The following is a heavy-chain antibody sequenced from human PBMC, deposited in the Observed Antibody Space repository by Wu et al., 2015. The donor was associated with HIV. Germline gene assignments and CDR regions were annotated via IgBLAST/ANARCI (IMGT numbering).Heavy chain of an antibody. CDR1: GYNFTNYA. J-gene: IGHJ6*02. Sequence: QVQLVQSGGEVKRPGASVKVSCQASGYNFTNYAVNWVRQAPGQGLQWMGWITTYNVNTKYAHDFQGRVTLTTDTSTSTAYMELSNLTSDDTAIYYCARVTASLSVARSYYGMDVWGQGP. CDR2: ITTYNVNT. V-gene: IGHV1-18*01. D-gene: IGHD2-21*01. CDR3: ARVTASLSVARSYYGMDV.